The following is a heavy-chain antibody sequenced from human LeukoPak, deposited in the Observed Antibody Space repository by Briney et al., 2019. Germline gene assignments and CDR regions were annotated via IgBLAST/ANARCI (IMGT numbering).Heavy chain of an antibody. CDR3: ASLSEYYYDSSGSSGDY. Sequence: SETLSLTGTVSGGSISSYYWSWIRQPPGKGLEWIGYIYYSGSTNYNPSLKSRVTISVDTSKNQFSLKLSSVTAADTAVYYCASLSEYYYDSSGSSGDYWGQGTLVTVSS. D-gene: IGHD3-22*01. J-gene: IGHJ4*02. CDR1: GGSISSYY. V-gene: IGHV4-59*08. CDR2: IYYSGST.